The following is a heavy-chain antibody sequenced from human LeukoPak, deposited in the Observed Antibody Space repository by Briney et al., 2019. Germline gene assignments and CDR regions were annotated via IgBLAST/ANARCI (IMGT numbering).Heavy chain of an antibody. CDR3: ARSYSTVTTRYYYYGMDV. V-gene: IGHV3-73*01. CDR1: GFTFSGSV. CDR2: IRSKANSFAT. D-gene: IGHD4-17*01. Sequence: GGSLRLSCAASGFTFSGSVVHWVRQPSGRGLEWVGRIRSKANSFATAYAASVKGRFTISRDDSKNTAYLQMNSLTTEDTAVYYCARSYSTVTTRYYYYGMDVWGQGTTVTVSS. J-gene: IGHJ6*02.